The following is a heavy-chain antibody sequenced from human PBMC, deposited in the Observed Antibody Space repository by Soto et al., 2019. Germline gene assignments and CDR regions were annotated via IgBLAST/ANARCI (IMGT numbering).Heavy chain of an antibody. V-gene: IGHV1-18*01. Sequence: GASVKVSCKASGYTFTSHGISWVRQAPGQGLVWMGWISAYNGNTNYAQKLQGRVTMTTDTSTSTAYMELRSLRSDDTAVYYCARDDGLVVVAGIDYWGQGTLVTVFS. CDR1: GYTFTSHG. D-gene: IGHD2-21*02. J-gene: IGHJ4*02. CDR2: ISAYNGNT. CDR3: ARDDGLVVVAGIDY.